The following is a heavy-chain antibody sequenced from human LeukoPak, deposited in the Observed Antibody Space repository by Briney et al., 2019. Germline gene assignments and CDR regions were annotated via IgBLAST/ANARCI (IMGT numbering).Heavy chain of an antibody. J-gene: IGHJ3*02. D-gene: IGHD4-11*01. V-gene: IGHV4-38-2*02. CDR1: GGSISSYY. Sequence: PSETLSLTCTVSGGSISSYYWSWIRQPPGKGLEWIGSIFHSGSTYYNPSLKSRVTISVDTSKNQFSLKLSSVTAADTAVYYCAREMTTDAFDIWGQGTVVTVSS. CDR2: IFHSGST. CDR3: AREMTTDAFDI.